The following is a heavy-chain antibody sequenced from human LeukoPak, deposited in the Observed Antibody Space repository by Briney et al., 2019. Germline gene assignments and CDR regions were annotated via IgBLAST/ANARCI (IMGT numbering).Heavy chain of an antibody. CDR1: GGSISSYY. V-gene: IGHV4-59*12. CDR2: IYHSGST. CDR3: ARGHDAFDI. Sequence: SETQSLTCTVSGGSISSYYWSWIRQPAGKGLEWIGEIYHSGSTNYNPSLKSRITISVDKSKNQFSLKLSSVTAADTAVYYCARGHDAFDIWGQGTMVTVSS. J-gene: IGHJ3*02.